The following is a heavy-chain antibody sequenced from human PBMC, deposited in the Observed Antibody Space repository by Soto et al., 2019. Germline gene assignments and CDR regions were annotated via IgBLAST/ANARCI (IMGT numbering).Heavy chain of an antibody. CDR2: IIPIFGTA. V-gene: IGHV1-69*13. Sequence: AVKVSCKASGGTFSSYAISWVRQAPGQGXEWMGGIIPIFGTANYAQKFQGRVTITADESTSTAYMELSSLRSEDTAVYHCARALALDSRDGAKIGPPYYYYYGMDVWGQGTTVTVSS. D-gene: IGHD3-3*01. CDR1: GGTFSSYA. J-gene: IGHJ6*02. CDR3: ARALALDSRDGAKIGPPYYYYYGMDV.